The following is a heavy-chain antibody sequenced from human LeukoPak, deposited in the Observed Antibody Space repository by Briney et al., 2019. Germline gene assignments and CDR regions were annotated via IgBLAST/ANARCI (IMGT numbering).Heavy chain of an antibody. J-gene: IGHJ4*02. CDR2: ISYDGSNK. Sequence: GGSLRLSCAASGFTFSSYAMHWVRQAPGKGLEWVAVISYDGSNKYYADSVKGRFTISRDNSKNTLYLQMNSLRAEDTAVYYCARSRTAGADYFDYWGQGTLVTVSS. CDR3: ARSRTAGADYFDY. CDR1: GFTFSSYA. V-gene: IGHV3-30-3*01. D-gene: IGHD1-26*01.